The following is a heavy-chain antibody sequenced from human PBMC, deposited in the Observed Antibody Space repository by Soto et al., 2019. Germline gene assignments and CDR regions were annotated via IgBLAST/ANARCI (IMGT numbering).Heavy chain of an antibody. D-gene: IGHD6-6*01. CDR2: ISAYNGNT. CDR3: ARRAARPGYYGMDV. Sequence: GASVKVSCKASGYTFTSYGISWVRQAPGQGLEWMGWISAYNGNTNYAQKLQGRATMTTDTSTSTAYMELRSLRSDDTAVYYCARRAARPGYYGMDVWGQGTTVTVS. J-gene: IGHJ6*02. V-gene: IGHV1-18*01. CDR1: GYTFTSYG.